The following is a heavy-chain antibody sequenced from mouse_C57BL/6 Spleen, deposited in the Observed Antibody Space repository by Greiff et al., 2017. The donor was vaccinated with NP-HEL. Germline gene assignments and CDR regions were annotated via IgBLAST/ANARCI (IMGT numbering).Heavy chain of an antibody. CDR2: IDPSDSYT. CDR3: AREGQLRLPPFDY. Sequence: QVQLQQPGAELVKPGASVKLSCKASGYTFTSYWMQWVKQRPGQGLEWIGEIDPSDSYTNYNQKFKGKATLTVDTSSSTAYMQLSSLTSEDSAVYYCAREGQLRLPPFDYWGQGTTLTVSS. J-gene: IGHJ2*01. CDR1: GYTFTSYW. D-gene: IGHD3-2*02. V-gene: IGHV1-50*01.